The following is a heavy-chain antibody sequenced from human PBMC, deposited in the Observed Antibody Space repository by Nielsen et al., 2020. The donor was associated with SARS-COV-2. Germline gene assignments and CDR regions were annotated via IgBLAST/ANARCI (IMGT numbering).Heavy chain of an antibody. D-gene: IGHD6-13*01. Sequence: GESLKISCAASGFTFSSYWMHWVRQAPGKGLVWVSRINSDGGSTSYADSVKGRFTISRDNAKNTLYLQMNSLRAEDTAVYYCARGSDSSSWYEYYYYYYGMDVWGQGTTVTVSS. J-gene: IGHJ6*02. V-gene: IGHV3-74*01. CDR2: INSDGGST. CDR3: ARGSDSSSWYEYYYYYYGMDV. CDR1: GFTFSSYW.